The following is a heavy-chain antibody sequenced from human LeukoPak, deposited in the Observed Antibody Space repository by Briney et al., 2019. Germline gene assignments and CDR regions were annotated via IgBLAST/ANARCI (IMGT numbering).Heavy chain of an antibody. V-gene: IGHV3-23*03. CDR3: AKRGSGRYFDY. D-gene: IGHD5-12*01. CDR1: PFTFSNYG. CDR2: VNRGSSST. Sequence: RPGGSLRLSCAAAPFTFSNYGISSVRQAPGKGMGWVSVVNRGSSSTSYAASVKGRFTNSRANSENTVYLQLNSLRAEDTAVYYCAKRGSGRYFDYWGQGTLVTVSS. J-gene: IGHJ4*02.